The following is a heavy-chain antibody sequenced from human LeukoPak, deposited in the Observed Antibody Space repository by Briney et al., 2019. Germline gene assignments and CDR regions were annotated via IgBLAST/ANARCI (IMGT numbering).Heavy chain of an antibody. CDR3: ARDPNDRRGVITGGDY. Sequence: GRSLRLSCASSGFTFSSYAMHWVRQAPGKGLEWVAVISYDGSNKYYADSVKGRFTISGDNSKNTLYLQMNSLRAEDTAVYYCARDPNDRRGVITGGDYWGQGTLVTVSS. D-gene: IGHD3-10*01. CDR1: GFTFSSYA. J-gene: IGHJ4*02. CDR2: ISYDGSNK. V-gene: IGHV3-30*04.